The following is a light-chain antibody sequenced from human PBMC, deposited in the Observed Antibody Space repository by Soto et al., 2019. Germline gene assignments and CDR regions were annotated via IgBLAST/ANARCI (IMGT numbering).Light chain of an antibody. CDR1: SSNIGAGYG. V-gene: IGLV1-40*01. CDR3: QSYDSSLSGWV. Sequence: QHVLAQPPSVSGAPGQRVTISCTGSSSNIGAGYGVHWYQQLPGTAPKLLIYGNSNRPSGVPDRFSGSKSGTSASLAITGLQAEDEADYHCQSYDSSLSGWVFGGGTKLTVL. CDR2: GNS. J-gene: IGLJ3*02.